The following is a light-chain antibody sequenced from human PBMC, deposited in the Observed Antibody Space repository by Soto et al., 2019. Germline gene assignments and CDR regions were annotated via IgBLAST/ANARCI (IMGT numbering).Light chain of an antibody. CDR1: SSNIGAHYA. CDR3: QSYDSSLSGYV. J-gene: IGLJ1*01. Sequence: SVLTQPPSVSGAPGQRVTLSCTGRSSNIGAHYAVHWYQQLPGTAPKLLIFGNINRPSGVPDRFSGSKSGTSASLAITGLQAEDEADYFCQSYDSSLSGYVFGTGTKVTVL. CDR2: GNI. V-gene: IGLV1-40*01.